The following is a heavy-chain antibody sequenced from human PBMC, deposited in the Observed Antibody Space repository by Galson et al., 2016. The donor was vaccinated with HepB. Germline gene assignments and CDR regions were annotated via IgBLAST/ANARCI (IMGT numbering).Heavy chain of an antibody. D-gene: IGHD5-18*01. CDR2: FYGGGTI. CDR3: ARLRPEYNYAYDY. V-gene: IGHV3-53*01. J-gene: IGHJ4*02. CDR1: GFTVSSYH. Sequence: SLRLSCAASGFTVSSYHMSWVRQAPGKGLEWVSVFYGGGTITYADSVKGRFTASRENSENTPFLQMNSLRADDTAVYYCARLRPEYNYAYDYWGQGTLVTVSS.